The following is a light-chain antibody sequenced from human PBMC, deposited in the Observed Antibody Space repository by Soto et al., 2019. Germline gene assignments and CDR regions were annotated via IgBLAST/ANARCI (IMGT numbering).Light chain of an antibody. CDR1: QSVSNNY. CDR3: QQYGSSPYA. J-gene: IGKJ2*01. CDR2: GAS. V-gene: IGKV3-20*01. Sequence: EIVLTQSPGTLSLSAGERATLSCRASQSVSNNYLAWYQQRLGQAPRLLIHGASIRATGIPDRFSGSGSGTDFTLTISRLEPEDFAVYYCQQYGSSPYAFGQGTKVGIK.